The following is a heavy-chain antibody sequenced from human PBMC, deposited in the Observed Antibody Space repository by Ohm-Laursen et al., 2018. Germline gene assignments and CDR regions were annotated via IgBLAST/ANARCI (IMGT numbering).Heavy chain of an antibody. Sequence: SETLSLTCTVSGNSINTYYWSWIRQPPGKGLEWIAYIYYTGSSNYNPSLKSRVTISVDTSKNHFSLKMRSVTAADPAVYYCAKHQDYVPFDYWGQGTLVTVSS. V-gene: IGHV4-59*01. J-gene: IGHJ4*02. CDR3: AKHQDYVPFDY. CDR1: GNSINTYY. D-gene: IGHD4-17*01. CDR2: IYYTGSS.